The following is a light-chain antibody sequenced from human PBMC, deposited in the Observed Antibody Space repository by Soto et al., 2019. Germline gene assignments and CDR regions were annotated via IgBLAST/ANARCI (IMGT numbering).Light chain of an antibody. J-gene: IGKJ1*01. V-gene: IGKV3-20*01. Sequence: EIVLTQSPGTLSLSPGERATLSCRASQSVSSSFLAWYQQKPGQAPRLLIYGASSRATGIPDRFSGSGSGPDFNLTISRLEPEDFAVYYCQQYDSSPWTFGQGTKVEIK. CDR3: QQYDSSPWT. CDR2: GAS. CDR1: QSVSSSF.